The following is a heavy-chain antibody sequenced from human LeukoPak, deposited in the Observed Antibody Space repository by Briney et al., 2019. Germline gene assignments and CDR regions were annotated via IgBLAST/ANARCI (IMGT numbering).Heavy chain of an antibody. J-gene: IGHJ4*02. CDR2: IRYDGSNK. V-gene: IGHV3-30*02. CDR1: GFTFSSYG. CDR3: AKYHSYRSLGFDF. Sequence: GGSLRLSCAASGFTFSSYGMHWVRQAPGKGLEGVAFIRYDGSNKYYADSVKGRFTISRDNSKNTLYLQMNSLRAEDTAVYYCAKYHSYRSLGFDFWGQGTLVTVSS. D-gene: IGHD5-18*01.